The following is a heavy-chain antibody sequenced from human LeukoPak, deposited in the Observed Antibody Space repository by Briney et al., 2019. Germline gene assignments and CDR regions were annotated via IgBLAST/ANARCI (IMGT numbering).Heavy chain of an antibody. V-gene: IGHV3-9*01. CDR3: AKEYYYDSSGSDAFDI. D-gene: IGHD3-22*01. J-gene: IGHJ3*02. CDR2: ISWNSGSI. Sequence: GGSLRLSCAASGFTFDDYAMHWVRQAPGKGLEWVSGISWNSGSIGYADSVKGRFTISRDSAKNSLYLQMNSLRAEDTALYYCAKEYYYDSSGSDAFDIWGQGTMVTVSS. CDR1: GFTFDDYA.